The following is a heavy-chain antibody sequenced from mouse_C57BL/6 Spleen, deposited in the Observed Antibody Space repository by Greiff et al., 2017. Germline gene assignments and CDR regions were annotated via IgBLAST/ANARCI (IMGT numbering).Heavy chain of an antibody. CDR3: KITVVSYWYCDV. V-gene: IGHV1-15*01. D-gene: IGHD1-1*01. CDR2: IDPETGGT. CDR1: GYTFTDYD. Sequence: VQLLQSGAELVRPGASVTLSCKASGYTFTDYDMNWVKQTPVHGLEWIGAIDPETGGTAYNQKCKGKAILTADKSSSTAYMELRSLTSEDSAVYYCKITVVSYWYCDVWGTVTTVTVSS. J-gene: IGHJ1*03.